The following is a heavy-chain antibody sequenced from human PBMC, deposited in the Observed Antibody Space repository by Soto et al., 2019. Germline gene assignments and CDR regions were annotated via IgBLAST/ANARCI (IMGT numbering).Heavy chain of an antibody. J-gene: IGHJ6*03. CDR2: VSSVDSNT. Sequence: GDSLNISCKFSGYTFTTYLIFCVRQMRGTCLEWMGIVSSVDSNTRYSPSFQGQVTISADKSINTAYLQWSSLKASDTDMYYCARGGYGDNSEDDFSTWGKGTMVTXS. CDR1: GYTFTTYL. D-gene: IGHD5-12*01. CDR3: ARGGYGDNSEDDFST. V-gene: IGHV5-51*01.